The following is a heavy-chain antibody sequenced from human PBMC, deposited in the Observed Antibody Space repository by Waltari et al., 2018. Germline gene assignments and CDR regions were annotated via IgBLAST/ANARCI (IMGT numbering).Heavy chain of an antibody. CDR3: TRGSQGFDP. Sequence: EVQLVESGGGLVQPGGSLRLSCAASGFTFSSYDMHWVRQAPGEGREWVSTIGSAGDTYYPGSVKGRFTISRENAKNSLHLQMNSLRADDTAVYYCTRGSQGFDPWGQGTLVTVSS. V-gene: IGHV3-13*01. CDR2: IGSAGDT. CDR1: GFTFSSYD. J-gene: IGHJ5*02.